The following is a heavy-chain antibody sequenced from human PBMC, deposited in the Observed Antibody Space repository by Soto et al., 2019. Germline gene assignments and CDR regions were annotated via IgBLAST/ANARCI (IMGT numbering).Heavy chain of an antibody. CDR2: IYYSGST. J-gene: IGHJ5*02. V-gene: IGHV4-59*01. CDR3: ARALWSVDRFDP. D-gene: IGHD3-3*01. Sequence: SETLSLTCTVSGSSMSSYYWSWIRQPPGKGLEWIGEIYYSGSTNYNPSLKSRVTTSVDTSKKQFSLKMTSVTAADTAVYYCARALWSVDRFDPWGQGTLVTVSS. CDR1: GSSMSSYY.